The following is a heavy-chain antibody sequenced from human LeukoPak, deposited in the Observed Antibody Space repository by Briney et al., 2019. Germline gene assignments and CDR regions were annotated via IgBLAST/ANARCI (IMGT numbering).Heavy chain of an antibody. CDR2: INPSGGST. J-gene: IGHJ3*02. D-gene: IGHD1/OR15-1a*01. CDR1: GYTCTIYY. V-gene: IGHV1-46*03. CDR3: AFGITGTRGAFDI. Sequence: ASVKVSCKASGYTCTIYYMHWVRQAPGQGLEWMGIINPSGGSTSYAQKFQGRVTMTRDTSTSTVYMELSSLRSEDTAVYYCAFGITGTRGAFDIWGQGTMVTVSS.